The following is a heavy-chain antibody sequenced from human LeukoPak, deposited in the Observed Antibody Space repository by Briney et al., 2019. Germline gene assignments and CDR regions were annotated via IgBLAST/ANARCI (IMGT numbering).Heavy chain of an antibody. V-gene: IGHV3-23*01. D-gene: IGHD2-15*01. CDR1: GFTFSNYA. CDR2: ISRSGDST. CDR3: AKTVVAAGTKYYHGMDV. J-gene: IGHJ6*02. Sequence: GGSLRLSCAASGFTFSNYAMSWVRQAPGKGLEWVSAISRSGDSTYYADSVKGRFAISKDNSKNTLNLQMNSLRAEDTAVYYCAKTVVAAGTKYYHGMDVWGQGTTVTVFS.